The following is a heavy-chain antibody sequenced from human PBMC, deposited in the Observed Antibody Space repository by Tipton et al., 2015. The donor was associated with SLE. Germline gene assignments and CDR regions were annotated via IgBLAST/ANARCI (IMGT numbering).Heavy chain of an antibody. CDR2: IYTSGST. CDR3: ARGARGNSYGSDEDFDY. D-gene: IGHD5-18*01. V-gene: IGHV4-61*02. J-gene: IGHJ4*02. Sequence: TLSLTCTVSGGSISSTDYYWSWIRLPAGKGLEWIGRIYTSGSTNFNPSLKSRVTISVDTSKSQFSLKLTSVTAADTAVYYCARGARGNSYGSDEDFDYWGQGTLVTVSS. CDR1: GGSISSTDYY.